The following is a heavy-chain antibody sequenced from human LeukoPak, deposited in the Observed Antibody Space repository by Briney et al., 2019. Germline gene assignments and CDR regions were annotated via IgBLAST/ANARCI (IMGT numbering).Heavy chain of an antibody. V-gene: IGHV3-9*01. D-gene: IGHD2-15*01. CDR3: AKSDCSDVYCYVRDY. Sequence: PGGSLRLSCAASGFTFDDYAMHWVRQAPGKGLEWVSGISWNSGSIGYADSVKGRFTISRDNAKNSLYLQMNSLRAEDTAVYHCAKSDCSDVYCYVRDYWGQGTLVTVSS. CDR2: ISWNSGSI. CDR1: GFTFDDYA. J-gene: IGHJ4*02.